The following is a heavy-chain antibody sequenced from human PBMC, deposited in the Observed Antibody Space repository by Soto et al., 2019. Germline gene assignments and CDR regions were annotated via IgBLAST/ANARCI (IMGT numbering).Heavy chain of an antibody. CDR2: ISAYNGNT. CDR3: ARDRTGTTDYYGMDV. CDR1: GYTFTSFP. J-gene: IGHJ6*02. D-gene: IGHD1-1*01. V-gene: IGHV1-18*01. Sequence: GASVKVSCKASGYTFTSFPIHWVRQAPGQRLEWMGWISAYNGNTNYAQKLQGRVTMTTDTSTSTAYMEPRSLRSDDTAVYYCARDRTGTTDYYGMDVWGQGTTVTVSS.